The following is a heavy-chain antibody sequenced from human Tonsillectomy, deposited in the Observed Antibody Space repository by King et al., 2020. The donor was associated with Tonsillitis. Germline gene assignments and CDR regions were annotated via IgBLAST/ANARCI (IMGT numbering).Heavy chain of an antibody. CDR2: INPSGTGT. V-gene: IGHV1-46*01. J-gene: IGHJ2*01. CDR1: GHSFTNYY. D-gene: IGHD2/OR15-2a*01. Sequence: VQLVESGAEVKEPGASLKVSCKASGHSFTNYYMHWVRQAPGQRLEWMGLINPSGTGTGYAQNFQGRITMTRDMSTGTDYMELSSLRSDDTAVYYCAREGGSFRHFDLWGRGTLVTVSS. CDR3: AREGGSFRHFDL.